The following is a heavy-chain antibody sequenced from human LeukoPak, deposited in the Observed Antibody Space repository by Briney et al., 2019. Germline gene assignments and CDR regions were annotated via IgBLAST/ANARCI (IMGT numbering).Heavy chain of an antibody. J-gene: IGHJ4*02. D-gene: IGHD3-22*01. CDR2: INPNSGDT. CDR1: GYTFTNYY. V-gene: IGHV1-2*02. Sequence: GASVKVSCKASGYTFTNYYMHWVRQAPGQGLEWMGWINPNSGDTNYAQKFQGRVTMTRDTSISTAYMELSRLRSDDTAVFYCARGDSSPYYYFDYWGQGTLVTVSS. CDR3: ARGDSSPYYYFDY.